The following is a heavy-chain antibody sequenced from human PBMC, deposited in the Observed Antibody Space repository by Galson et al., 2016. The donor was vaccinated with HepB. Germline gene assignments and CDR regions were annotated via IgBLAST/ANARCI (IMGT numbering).Heavy chain of an antibody. CDR3: ARTNMVPSHYGLDV. CDR1: GASIGSYDRS. V-gene: IGHV2-70*11. Sequence: TLSLTCGVSGASIGSYDRSWTRIRQPPGKALEWLARIDWDDDKYYSTSLKTRLAISKDTAKNQVVFTMTNLDPVDTATYYCARTNMVPSHYGLDVWGQGTTVTVSS. J-gene: IGHJ6*02. D-gene: IGHD4/OR15-4a*01. CDR2: IDWDDDK.